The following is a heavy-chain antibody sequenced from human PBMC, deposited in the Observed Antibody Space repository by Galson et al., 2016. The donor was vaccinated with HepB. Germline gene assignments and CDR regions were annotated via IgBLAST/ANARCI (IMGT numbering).Heavy chain of an antibody. Sequence: PALVKPTQTLTLTCTFSGFSLSTSGVGVGWIRQPPGKALEWLALIYWDDDKRYSPSLKSRLTITKDTSKNQVVLKMTNMDPVDTATYYCARVLVVTTLTFDWYIDLWGRGTLVTVSS. CDR3: ARVLVVTTLTFDWYIDL. D-gene: IGHD3-22*01. V-gene: IGHV2-5*02. CDR2: IYWDDDK. J-gene: IGHJ2*01. CDR1: GFSLSTSGVG.